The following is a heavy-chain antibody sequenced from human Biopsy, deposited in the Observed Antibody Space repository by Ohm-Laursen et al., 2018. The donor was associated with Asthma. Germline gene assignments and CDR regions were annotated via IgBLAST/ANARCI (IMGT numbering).Heavy chain of an antibody. CDR2: IDWEEDK. CDR3: TRHNDY. Sequence: TQTLTLTGSFSGFSLSSSGANVNWIRQPPGKALEWLARIDWEEDKFYSTSLRTRLTISKGSSEDQVVLTMTNMGPVDTATYYCTRHNDYWGQGVLVTVSS. J-gene: IGHJ4*02. V-gene: IGHV2-70*04. D-gene: IGHD1-14*01. CDR1: GFSLSSSGAN.